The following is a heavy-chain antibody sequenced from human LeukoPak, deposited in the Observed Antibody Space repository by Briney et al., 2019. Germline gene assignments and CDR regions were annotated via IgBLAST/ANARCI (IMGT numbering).Heavy chain of an antibody. J-gene: IGHJ5*02. Sequence: ASVKVSCKASGGTFSSYAISWVRQAPGQGLEWMGGIIPIFGTANYAQKFQGRVTITADESTSTAYMELSSLRSEDTAVYYCARLSGSYYVGWFDPWGQGTLVTVSS. CDR3: ARLSGSYYVGWFDP. D-gene: IGHD1-26*01. CDR2: IIPIFGTA. CDR1: GGTFSSYA. V-gene: IGHV1-69*13.